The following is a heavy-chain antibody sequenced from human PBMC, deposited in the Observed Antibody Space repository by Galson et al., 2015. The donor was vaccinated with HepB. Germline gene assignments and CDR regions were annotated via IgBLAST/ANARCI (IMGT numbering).Heavy chain of an antibody. Sequence: LRLSCAASGFTFRNAWMNWVRQAPGKGLEWVGRIKSKTDGGTTDYAAPVKGRFTISRDDSKNTLYLQMNSLKTEDTAVYYCTTALSAVIRGSYYRIYYYGMDVWGQGTTVTVSS. D-gene: IGHD3-10*01. J-gene: IGHJ6*02. V-gene: IGHV3-15*07. CDR1: GFTFRNAW. CDR3: TTALSAVIRGSYYRIYYYGMDV. CDR2: IKSKTDGGTT.